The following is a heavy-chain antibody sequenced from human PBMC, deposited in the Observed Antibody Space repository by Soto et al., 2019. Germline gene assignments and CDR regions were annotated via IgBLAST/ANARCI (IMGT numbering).Heavy chain of an antibody. Sequence: PSETLSLTCTVSGGSISSSSYYWGWIRQPPGKGLEWIGSIYYSGSTYYNPSLKSRVTISVDTSKNQFSLKLSSVTAADTAVYYCARHGANCSSTSCYMRYYYYYYYMDVWGKGTTVTVSS. CDR1: GGSISSSSYY. V-gene: IGHV4-39*01. D-gene: IGHD2-2*02. J-gene: IGHJ6*03. CDR3: ARHGANCSSTSCYMRYYYYYYYMDV. CDR2: IYYSGST.